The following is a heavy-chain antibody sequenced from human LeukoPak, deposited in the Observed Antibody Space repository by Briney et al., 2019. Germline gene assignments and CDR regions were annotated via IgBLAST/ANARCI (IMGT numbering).Heavy chain of an antibody. V-gene: IGHV4-59*01. CDR1: GGPISSYY. CDR3: ARSGSDSAYYYYMGV. D-gene: IGHD3-10*01. J-gene: IGHJ6*03. CDR2: IYYSGST. Sequence: PSETLSLTCTVSGGPISSYYWSWIRQPPGKGLEWIGYIYYSGSTNYNPSLKSRVTISVDTSKNQFSLKLSSVTAADTAVYYCARSGSDSAYYYYMGVWGKGTTVTISS.